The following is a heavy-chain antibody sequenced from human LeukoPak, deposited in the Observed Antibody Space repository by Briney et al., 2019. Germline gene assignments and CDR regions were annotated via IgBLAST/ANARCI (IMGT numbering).Heavy chain of an antibody. CDR2: ISGSGGST. CDR1: GFTFSSYA. D-gene: IGHD3-3*01. CDR3: AKDIYYDFWSGYYGTFGY. J-gene: IGHJ4*02. V-gene: IGHV3-23*01. Sequence: GGSLRLSCAASGFTFSSYAMSWVRQAPGKGLEWVSAISGSGGSTYYADSVKGRFTISRDNSKNTLYLQMNSLRAEDTAVYYCAKDIYYDFWSGYYGTFGYWGQGTLVTVSS.